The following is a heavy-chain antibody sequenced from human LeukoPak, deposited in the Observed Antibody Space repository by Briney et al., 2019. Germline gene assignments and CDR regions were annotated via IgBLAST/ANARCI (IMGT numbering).Heavy chain of an antibody. CDR3: AREGAYYDSSGYYYYYYMDV. D-gene: IGHD3-22*01. Sequence: PGGSLRLSCAASGFTFSSYWMHWVRQAPGKGLVWVSRINSDGSSTRYADSVKGRFTISRDNAKNTLYLQMNSLRAEDTAVYYCAREGAYYDSSGYYYYYYMDVWGKGTTVTVSS. V-gene: IGHV3-74*01. CDR2: INSDGSST. CDR1: GFTFSSYW. J-gene: IGHJ6*03.